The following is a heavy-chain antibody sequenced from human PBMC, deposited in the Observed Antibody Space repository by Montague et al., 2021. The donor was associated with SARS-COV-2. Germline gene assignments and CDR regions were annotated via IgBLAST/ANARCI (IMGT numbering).Heavy chain of an antibody. CDR1: GDSASSNIAT. V-gene: IGHV6-1*01. CDR3: ARAYCGGDCYFHWYFDL. Sequence: CAISGDSASSNIATWNWIRQSPSRGLEWLGRTYYRSKWYIDYAVSVKSRVIINPDTSNNRISLQLNSVTPEDTAVYYCARAYCGGDCYFHWYFDLWGRGTLVTVPS. D-gene: IGHD2-21*02. J-gene: IGHJ2*01. CDR2: TYYRSKWYI.